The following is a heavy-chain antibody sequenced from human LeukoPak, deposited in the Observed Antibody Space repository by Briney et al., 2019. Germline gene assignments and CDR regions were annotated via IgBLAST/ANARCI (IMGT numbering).Heavy chain of an antibody. D-gene: IGHD6-25*01. CDR1: RFTFSSYS. J-gene: IGHJ4*02. CDR3: AREPAAEGY. V-gene: IGHV3-21*01. Sequence: GGSLRLSCAASRFTFSSYSMNWVRQAPGKGLEWVSSISSSGSYIYYADSVKGRFTISRDNAKNSLYLQMNSLRAEDTAVYYCAREPAAEGYWGQGTLVTVSS. CDR2: ISSSGSYI.